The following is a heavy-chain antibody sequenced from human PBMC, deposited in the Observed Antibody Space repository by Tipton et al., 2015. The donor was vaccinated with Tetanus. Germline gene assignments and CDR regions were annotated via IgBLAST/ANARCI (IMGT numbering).Heavy chain of an antibody. CDR1: GGSISGGRYY. CDR2: IYSSGST. V-gene: IGHV4-31*03. D-gene: IGHD1-26*01. CDR3: ARDQARGARGWNYFDY. Sequence: GLVKPSQTLSLTCTVSGGSISGGRYYWSWIRQRPGKGLEWIGDIYSSGSTYSDPSLKGRVTISVDTSKNQFSLRLNSVTAADTAVYYCARDQARGARGWNYFDYWGLGTLATVSS. J-gene: IGHJ4*02.